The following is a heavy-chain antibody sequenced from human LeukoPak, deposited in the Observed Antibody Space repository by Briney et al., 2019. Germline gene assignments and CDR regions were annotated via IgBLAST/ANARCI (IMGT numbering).Heavy chain of an antibody. CDR1: GGSFSGYY. CDR3: ARFFPGPKRKYYYYYYMDV. Sequence: SETLSLTCAVYGGSFSGYYWSWIRQPPGKGLEWIGEINHSGSTNYNPSLKSRVTISVDTSKNQFSLKLSSVTAADTAVYYCARFFPGPKRKYYYYYYMDVWGKGTTVTVSS. CDR2: INHSGST. V-gene: IGHV4-34*01. D-gene: IGHD3-3*01. J-gene: IGHJ6*03.